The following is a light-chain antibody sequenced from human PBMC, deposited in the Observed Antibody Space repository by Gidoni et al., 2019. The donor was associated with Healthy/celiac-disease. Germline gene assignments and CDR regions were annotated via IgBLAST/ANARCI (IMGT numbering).Light chain of an antibody. V-gene: IGKV3-20*01. J-gene: IGKJ4*01. CDR1: QSVSSSY. Sequence: MVLTQAPGTLSLSPGERATLSCRASQSVSSSYLAWYQHKPGQAPRLLIYGASSRATGIPDRFSGSGSGTDFTLTISRLEPEDFAVYYCQQYGSSPQLTFGGGTKVEIK. CDR2: GAS. CDR3: QQYGSSPQLT.